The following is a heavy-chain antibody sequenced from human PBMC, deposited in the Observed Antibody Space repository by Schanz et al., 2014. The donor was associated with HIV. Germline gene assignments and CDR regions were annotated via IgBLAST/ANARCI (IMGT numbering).Heavy chain of an antibody. J-gene: IGHJ4*03. CDR1: GGSFSGDY. V-gene: IGHV4-34*01. CDR3: AKDGDRMGGQRQLFAY. Sequence: QVQLQQWGAGLLKPSETLSLTCAVYGGSFSGDYWTWLRQSPGKALEWIGEINDSGRASIKPPLKGRVTMSVDTSKTNFSLKLSSVTAADTAFYYCAKDGDRMGGQRQLFAYWGHGTLVTVSS. CDR2: INDSGRA. D-gene: IGHD3-16*01.